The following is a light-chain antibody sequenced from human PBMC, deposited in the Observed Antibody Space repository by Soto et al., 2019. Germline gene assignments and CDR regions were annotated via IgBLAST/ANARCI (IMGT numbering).Light chain of an antibody. CDR1: SSDVGSYNR. J-gene: IGLJ1*01. Sequence: QSVLTQPPSVSGSPGQSVTISCTGTSSDVGSYNRVSWYQQPPSTAPKVMIYDVNNRPSGVPDRFSGSKSGNTASLTISGLQAEDESGYYCSSYTSSSTYVFGTGTKVTVL. V-gene: IGLV2-18*02. CDR2: DVN. CDR3: SSYTSSSTYV.